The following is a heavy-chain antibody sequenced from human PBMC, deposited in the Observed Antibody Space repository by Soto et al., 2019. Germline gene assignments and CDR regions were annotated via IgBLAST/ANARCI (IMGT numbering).Heavy chain of an antibody. Sequence: KESGPTLVKPTQTLTLTCTFSGFSLSTSGVGVGWTRQPPGKALEWLALIYWDDDKRYSPSLKSRLTITKDTSKNQVVLTMTNMDPVDTATYYCAHSKNDPYYYDSSGYYTLLPFFGFDYWGQGTLVTVSS. D-gene: IGHD3-22*01. J-gene: IGHJ4*02. V-gene: IGHV2-5*02. CDR1: GFSLSTSGVG. CDR3: AHSKNDPYYYDSSGYYTLLPFFGFDY. CDR2: IYWDDDK.